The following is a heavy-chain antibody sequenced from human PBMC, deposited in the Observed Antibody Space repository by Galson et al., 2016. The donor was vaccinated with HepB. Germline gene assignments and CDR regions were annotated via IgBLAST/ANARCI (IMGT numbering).Heavy chain of an antibody. J-gene: IGHJ3*02. D-gene: IGHD2-2*03. Sequence: SLRLSCAASGFTFSSYWMSWVRQAPGKGLEWVANIKRDGSEKYYVDSVKGRFTISRDNAKKSLYLQMSSLRAEDTAGYYCARDSGYCISYSGRGDAFDMWGQGTMVTVSS. CDR3: ARDSGYCISYSGRGDAFDM. CDR1: GFTFSSYW. V-gene: IGHV3-7*01. CDR2: IKRDGSEK.